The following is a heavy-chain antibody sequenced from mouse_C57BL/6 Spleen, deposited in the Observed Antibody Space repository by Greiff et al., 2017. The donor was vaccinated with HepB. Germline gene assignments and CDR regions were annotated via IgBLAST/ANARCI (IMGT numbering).Heavy chain of an antibody. D-gene: IGHD5-1-1*01. V-gene: IGHV1-62-2*01. CDR1: GYTFTEYT. J-gene: IGHJ4*01. Sequence: VQGVESGAELVKPGASVKLSCKASGYTFTEYTIHWVKQRSGQGLEWIGWFYPGSGSIKYNEKFKDKATLTADKSSSTVYMELSRLTSEDSAVYFCARHIPHYYAMDYWGQGTSVTVSS. CDR2: FYPGSGSI. CDR3: ARHIPHYYAMDY.